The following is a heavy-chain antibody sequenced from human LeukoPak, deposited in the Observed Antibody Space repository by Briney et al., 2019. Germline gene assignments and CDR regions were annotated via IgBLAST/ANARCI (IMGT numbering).Heavy chain of an antibody. V-gene: IGHV4-39*07. CDR3: ARGYCSGGSCYSYYYYNYMDV. Sequence: PSETLSLTCTVSGDSISSTNYYWGWIRQPPGKGLEWIGSIYYSGSTFNNPSLKSRVTISVDTSKNQFSLKLSSVTAADTAVYYCARGYCSGGSCYSYYYYNYMDVWGKGTTVTVSS. CDR2: IYYSGST. J-gene: IGHJ6*03. CDR1: GDSISSTNYY. D-gene: IGHD2-15*01.